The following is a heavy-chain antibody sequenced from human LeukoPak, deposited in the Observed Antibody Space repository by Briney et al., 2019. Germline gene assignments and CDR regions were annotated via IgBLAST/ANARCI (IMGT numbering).Heavy chain of an antibody. CDR2: IIVSGTT. V-gene: IGHV3-23*01. D-gene: IGHD1-14*01. Sequence: PGGSLRLSCAASGFTFSSFSMTWVRQAPGKGLEGVSSIIVSGTTYYAGSVKGRFTISRDSFRGTLLLQMDSVRGEDTAGYFCGKGAVGNPDLAPWGQGALVTVSS. CDR3: GKGAVGNPDLAP. CDR1: GFTFSSFS. J-gene: IGHJ5*02.